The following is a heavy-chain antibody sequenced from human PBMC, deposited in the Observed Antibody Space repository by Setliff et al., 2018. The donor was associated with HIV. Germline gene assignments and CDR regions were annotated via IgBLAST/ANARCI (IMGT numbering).Heavy chain of an antibody. CDR1: GFTFSNFA. CDR2: INQDGSEK. V-gene: IGHV3-7*01. D-gene: IGHD3-3*01. J-gene: IGHJ3*02. CDR3: ARRGSNLPSGFDI. Sequence: GGSLRLSCAASGFTFSNFAMHWVRQAPGKGLEWVANINQDGSEKYYVDSVKGRFTISRDNAKNSLYLQMNSLRAEDTAVYYCARRGSNLPSGFDIWGQGTMVTVSS.